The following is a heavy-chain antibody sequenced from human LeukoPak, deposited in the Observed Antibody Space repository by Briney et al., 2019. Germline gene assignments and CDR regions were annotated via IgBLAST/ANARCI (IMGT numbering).Heavy chain of an antibody. CDR2: IHYSGTT. Sequence: SETLSLTCTVSGGSMSGYYWSWIRQPPGKGLEWIGYIHYSGTTNYNPSLKSRVTISLDTSRNQFSLKLRPVTTADTAVYYCARRRVYSGSGEFDFWGQGTLVTVSS. J-gene: IGHJ4*02. D-gene: IGHD5-12*01. V-gene: IGHV4-59*01. CDR1: GGSMSGYY. CDR3: ARRRVYSGSGEFDF.